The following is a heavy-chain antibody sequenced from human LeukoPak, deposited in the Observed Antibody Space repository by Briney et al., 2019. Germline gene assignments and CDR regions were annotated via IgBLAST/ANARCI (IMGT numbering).Heavy chain of an antibody. Sequence: KTSETLSLTCTVSGGSISSGGYYWSWIRQHPGKGLEWIGYIYYSGSTYYNPSLKSRVTISVDTSKNQFSLKLSSVTAADTAVYYCASTLRFGELPPVNFDYWGQGTLVTVSS. J-gene: IGHJ4*02. CDR2: IYYSGST. CDR3: ASTLRFGELPPVNFDY. V-gene: IGHV4-31*03. CDR1: GGSISSGGYY. D-gene: IGHD3-10*01.